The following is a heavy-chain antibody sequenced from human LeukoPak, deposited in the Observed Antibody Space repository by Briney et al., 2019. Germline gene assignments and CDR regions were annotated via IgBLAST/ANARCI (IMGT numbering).Heavy chain of an antibody. CDR2: IYSGGST. Sequence: GGSLRLSCAASGFTVSSNYMSWVRQAPGKGLEWVSVIYSGGSTYYADSVKGRFTISRDNSKNTLYLQMNSLRAEDTAVYYCAKSGEHYDILTGYCFFDYWGQGTLVTVSS. V-gene: IGHV3-53*01. CDR1: GFTVSSNY. J-gene: IGHJ4*02. D-gene: IGHD3-9*01. CDR3: AKSGEHYDILTGYCFFDY.